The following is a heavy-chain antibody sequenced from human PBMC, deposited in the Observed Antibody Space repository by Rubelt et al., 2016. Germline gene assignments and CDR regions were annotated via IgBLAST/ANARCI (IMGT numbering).Heavy chain of an antibody. CDR3: VRDRYASASGGMDV. D-gene: IGHD3-10*01. J-gene: IGHJ6*02. V-gene: IGHV3-66*01. CDR1: GFSVSSYY. Sequence: GFSVSSYYINWVRQAPGKGLEWVSGIYSGGITYYADSVKGKFSISRDNSKNTLYLQMNSLRAEDTAVYYCVRDRYASASGGMDVWGQGTTVTVSS. CDR2: IYSGGIT.